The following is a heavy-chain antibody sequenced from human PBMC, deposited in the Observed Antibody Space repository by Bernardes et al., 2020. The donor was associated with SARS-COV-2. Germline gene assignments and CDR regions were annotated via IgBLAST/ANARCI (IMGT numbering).Heavy chain of an antibody. CDR3: AKRTSSSSGPFDS. J-gene: IGHJ4*02. V-gene: IGHV3-30*18. Sequence: GGSLRLSCAASGFTFSRSGMHWVRQAPGKGLEWVAVISFDGSLEFYGGAVKGRLAVSRDNSKNTLYLQMSGLRAEDTAVYYCAKRTSSSSGPFDSWGQGTLVTVSS. CDR2: ISFDGSLE. D-gene: IGHD2-2*01. CDR1: GFTFSRSG.